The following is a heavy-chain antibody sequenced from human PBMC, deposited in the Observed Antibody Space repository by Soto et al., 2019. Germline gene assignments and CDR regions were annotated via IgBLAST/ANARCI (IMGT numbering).Heavy chain of an antibody. V-gene: IGHV3-13*01. CDR1: GFTFSSYD. J-gene: IGHJ2*01. CDR2: IGTAGDT. D-gene: IGHD3-22*01. CDR3: ARGIVVVPTYWYFDL. Sequence: EVQLVESGGGLVQPGGSLRLSCAAPGFTFSSYDMHWVRQATGKGLEWVSAIGTAGDTYYPGSVKGRFTISRENAKNSLYLQMNSLRAGDTAVYYCARGIVVVPTYWYFDLWGRGTLVTVSS.